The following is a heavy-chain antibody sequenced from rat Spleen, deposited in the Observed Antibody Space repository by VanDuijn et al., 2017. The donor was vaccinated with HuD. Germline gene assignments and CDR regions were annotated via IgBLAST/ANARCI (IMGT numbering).Heavy chain of an antibody. CDR1: GFTFSDYA. CDR3: ARDNNYKAY. D-gene: IGHD1-10*01. Sequence: EVQLVESGGGLVQPGRSLKLSCAASGFTFSDYAMAWVRQAPTKGLEWVATISYDGSSTYYRDSVKGRFTISRDNTKSTLSLQMDSLRSEDTATYYCARDNNYKAYWGQGVMVTVSS. CDR2: ISYDGSST. V-gene: IGHV5-29*01. J-gene: IGHJ2*01.